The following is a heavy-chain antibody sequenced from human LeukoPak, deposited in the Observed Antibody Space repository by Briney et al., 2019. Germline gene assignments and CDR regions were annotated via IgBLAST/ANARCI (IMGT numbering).Heavy chain of an antibody. CDR1: GFTVRSNY. CDR2: IYSGGST. J-gene: IGHJ4*02. D-gene: IGHD1-14*01. V-gene: IGHV3-53*01. CDR3: ARGPGDYFDF. Sequence: PGGSLRLSCAASGFTVRSNYMSWVRQAPGKGLEWVSVIYSGGSTYYADSVKGRFTISRDNSKNTLFLQMNGLRAEDTAVYYCARGPGDYFDFWRQGTLVTVSS.